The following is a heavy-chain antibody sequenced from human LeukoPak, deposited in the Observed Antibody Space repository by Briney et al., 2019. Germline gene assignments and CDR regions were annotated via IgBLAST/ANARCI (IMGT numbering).Heavy chain of an antibody. CDR1: GYTFTGYY. CDR2: INPNSGDT. Sequence: ASVKVSCKASGYTFTGYYMHWVRQAPGQGLEGMGWINPNSGDTNYAQKFQGRVTMTRDTSISTAYMELSRLTSDDTAVYYCARGRYGLLSGYDYWGQGAMVTVSS. J-gene: IGHJ4*02. V-gene: IGHV1-2*02. D-gene: IGHD3-22*01. CDR3: ARGRYGLLSGYDY.